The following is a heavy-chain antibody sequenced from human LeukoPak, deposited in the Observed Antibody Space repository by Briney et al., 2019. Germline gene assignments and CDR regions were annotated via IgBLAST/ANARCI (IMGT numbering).Heavy chain of an antibody. Sequence: SETLSLTCTVSGYSISSGYYWGWIRQPPGKGLEWIGSIYHSGSTYYNPSLKSRVTISVDTSKNQFSLKLSSVTAADTAVYYCAKDRVPLYCSGGSCLREYYFDYWGQGTLVTVSS. V-gene: IGHV4-38-2*02. CDR3: AKDRVPLYCSGGSCLREYYFDY. CDR1: GYSISSGYY. CDR2: IYHSGST. D-gene: IGHD2-15*01. J-gene: IGHJ4*02.